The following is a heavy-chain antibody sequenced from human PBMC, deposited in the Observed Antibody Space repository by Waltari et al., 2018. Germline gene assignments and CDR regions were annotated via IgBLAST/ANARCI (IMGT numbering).Heavy chain of an antibody. V-gene: IGHV1-69-2*01. CDR3: ARLPGYSSGWYDS. Sequence: EVQLVQSGAEVKKPGATVKISCKASGYTFTDYYIHWVQQAPGKGLEWMGRVDPADSETIYAEKFQGRVTITADTSTDTAYMELSSLRSEDTAVYYCARLPGYSSGWYDSWGQGTLVTVSS. CDR2: VDPADSET. CDR1: GYTFTDYY. J-gene: IGHJ5*01. D-gene: IGHD6-19*01.